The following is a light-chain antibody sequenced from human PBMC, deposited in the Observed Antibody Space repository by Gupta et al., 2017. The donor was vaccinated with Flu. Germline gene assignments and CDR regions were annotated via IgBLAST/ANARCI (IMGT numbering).Light chain of an antibody. J-gene: IGLJ3*02. V-gene: IGLV1-40*01. CDR1: SPNFGVGYT. CDR2: GNS. CDR3: QTYDTGLTVFWV. Sequence: QSVLTQPPSVSGAPGQRVTISCTGSSPNFGVGYTVNWYQHSPGTAPKLLIYGNSIRPSGVPDRFSGSKSGTSASMAITGLQAEDEADYYCQTYDTGLTVFWVFGGGTKLTVL.